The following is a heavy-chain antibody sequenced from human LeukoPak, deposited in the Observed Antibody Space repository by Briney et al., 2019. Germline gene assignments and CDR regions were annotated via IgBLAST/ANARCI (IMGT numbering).Heavy chain of an antibody. CDR3: ARDTPYYDSSGYSSPPFDY. CDR1: GFTFSSYG. Sequence: GGSLRLSCAASGFTFSSYGMHWVRQAPGKGLEWVAVISYDGSNKYYADSVKGRFTISRDNSKNTLYLQMNSLRAEDTAVYYCARDTPYYDSSGYSSPPFDYWGQGTLVTVSS. V-gene: IGHV3-30*03. J-gene: IGHJ4*02. CDR2: ISYDGSNK. D-gene: IGHD3-22*01.